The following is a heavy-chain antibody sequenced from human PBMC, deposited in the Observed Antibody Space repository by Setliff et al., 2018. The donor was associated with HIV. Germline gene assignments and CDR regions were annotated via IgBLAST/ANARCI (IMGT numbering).Heavy chain of an antibody. J-gene: IGHJ4*02. CDR1: GFTFSSYT. CDR2: ISSSSYYI. Sequence: GGSLRLSCAASGFTFSSYTMNWVRQAPGKGLEWVSSISSSSYYIYYADSVKGRFTISRDNAKNALFLQMNSLRAEDTAVYYCARSHCGDVCYSGSLDYWGQGTLVTVSS. V-gene: IGHV3-21*04. CDR3: ARSHCGDVCYSGSLDY. D-gene: IGHD2-21*02.